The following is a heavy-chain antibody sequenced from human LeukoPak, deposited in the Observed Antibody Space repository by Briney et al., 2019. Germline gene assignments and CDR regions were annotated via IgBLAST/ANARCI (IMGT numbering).Heavy chain of an antibody. CDR2: ISYDGSNK. CDR1: GFTFSSYG. J-gene: IGHJ4*02. CDR3: AKDRIDVTIVTLPNY. D-gene: IGHD4-11*01. Sequence: PGRSLRLSCAASGFTFSSYGMHWVRQAPGKGLEWVAVISYDGSNKYYADSVKGRFTISRDNSKNTLYLQMNSLRAEDTAVYYCAKDRIDVTIVTLPNYWGQGTLATVSS. V-gene: IGHV3-30*18.